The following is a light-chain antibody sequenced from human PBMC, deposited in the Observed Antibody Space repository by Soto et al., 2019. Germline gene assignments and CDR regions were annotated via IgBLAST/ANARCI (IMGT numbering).Light chain of an antibody. Sequence: DIVMTQSPDSLAVSLGERATIDCKSSESVLYRSNNKNYLAWYQQKPGQPPKLLIYWASTRESGVADRFTGSGSGTDFTLTISSLQAEDVAVYYCQQYYTTPLTFGGGTEIDIK. V-gene: IGKV4-1*01. J-gene: IGKJ4*01. CDR1: ESVLYRSNNKNY. CDR2: WAS. CDR3: QQYYTTPLT.